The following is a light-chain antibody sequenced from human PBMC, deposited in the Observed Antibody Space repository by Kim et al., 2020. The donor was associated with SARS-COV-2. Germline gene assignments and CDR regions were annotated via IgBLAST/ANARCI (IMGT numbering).Light chain of an antibody. J-gene: IGKJ1*01. CDR2: KAS. CDR3: QQYNSYSGT. V-gene: IGKV1-5*03. Sequence: DIQMTQSPSTLSASVGDRVTITCRASQSISSRLAWYQQKSGKAPNLLIYKASTLQTGVPSRFSGSGSGTAFTPPITSLQPDDFATYYCQQYNSYSGTFGQGTKVDIK. CDR1: QSISSR.